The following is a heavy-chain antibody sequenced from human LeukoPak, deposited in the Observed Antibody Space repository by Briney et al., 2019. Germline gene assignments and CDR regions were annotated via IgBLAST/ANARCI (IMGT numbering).Heavy chain of an antibody. J-gene: IGHJ6*02. CDR3: VKSNTAGHQYDMDV. CDR1: GFTFSSYA. V-gene: IGHV3-23*01. D-gene: IGHD5-18*01. Sequence: PGGSLRLSCAASGFTFSSYAMSWVRQAPGKGLEWVSAISGSGGSTNYADSVKGRFTISRDNSKNTLYLQMTSLRAEDTAVYYCVKSNTAGHQYDMDVWGQGTTVTVSS. CDR2: ISGSGGST.